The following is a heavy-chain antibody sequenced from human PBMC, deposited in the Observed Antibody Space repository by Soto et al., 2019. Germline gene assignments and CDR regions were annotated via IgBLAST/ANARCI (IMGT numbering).Heavy chain of an antibody. V-gene: IGHV3-7*01. Sequence: GSLRLSCAASGFTFSSYWMSWVRQAPGKGLEWVANIKQDGSEKYYVDSVKGRFTISRDNAKNSLYLQMNSLRAEGTAVYYCARGITTRYYYDSSGHFDYWGQGTLVTVSS. J-gene: IGHJ4*02. CDR3: ARGITTRYYYDSSGHFDY. CDR1: GFTFSSYW. D-gene: IGHD3-22*01. CDR2: IKQDGSEK.